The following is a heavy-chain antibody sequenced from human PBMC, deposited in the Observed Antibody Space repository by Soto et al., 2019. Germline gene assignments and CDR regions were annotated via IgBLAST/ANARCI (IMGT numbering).Heavy chain of an antibody. V-gene: IGHV3-23*01. CDR2: ISESGGST. Sequence: GGSLRLSCAASGCSFSDYAMSWVRQAPGKGLEWVSVISESGGSTHYADSVRGRFTVSRDNSKNSLSLRMNSLRDEDTAVYFCAKRSPYSRGWYSQIFDSWGQGALVTVSS. CDR3: AKRSPYSRGWYSQIFDS. D-gene: IGHD6-13*01. CDR1: GCSFSDYA. J-gene: IGHJ5*01.